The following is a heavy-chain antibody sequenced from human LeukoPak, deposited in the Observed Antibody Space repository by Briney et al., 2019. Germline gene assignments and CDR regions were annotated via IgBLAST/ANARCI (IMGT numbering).Heavy chain of an antibody. Sequence: PGGSLRLSCTTSGFTVYSNYMSWLRQAPGKGLEWVSVLYSGGSTYYADSVKGRFTISRDNSKNTLYLQMNSLRAEDTAVYYCARDRVDARIAAAGTCFDYWGQGTLVTVSS. CDR1: GFTVYSNY. CDR2: LYSGGST. D-gene: IGHD6-13*01. J-gene: IGHJ4*02. V-gene: IGHV3-66*02. CDR3: ARDRVDARIAAAGTCFDY.